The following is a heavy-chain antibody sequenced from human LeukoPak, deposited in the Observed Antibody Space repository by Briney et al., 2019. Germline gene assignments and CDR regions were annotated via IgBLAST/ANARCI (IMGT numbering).Heavy chain of an antibody. CDR2: TYYKSKWYN. D-gene: IGHD6-13*01. V-gene: IGHV6-1*01. Sequence: SQTLSLTCAISGDSVSSNSGGWHWIRQSPSRGLEWLGRTYYKSKWYNDYAEFVKSRIMINPDTSKNQFSLQLNSVTPEDTAVYYCARTRAAAADFWGQGTLVTVSS. CDR3: ARTRAAAADF. J-gene: IGHJ4*02. CDR1: GDSVSSNSGG.